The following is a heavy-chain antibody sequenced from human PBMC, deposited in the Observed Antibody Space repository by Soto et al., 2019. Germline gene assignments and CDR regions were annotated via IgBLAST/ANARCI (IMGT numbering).Heavy chain of an antibody. CDR3: AKDLFSMVRGASYYSYGMDV. Sequence: NPGGSLRLSCTASGFTFGDYAMSWFRQAPGEGLEWVGFIRSKPYDGTTEYAASAKGRFTISRDDSKSIAYLQMNSLKTEDTAVYYCAKDLFSMVRGASYYSYGMDVWGQGTTVTVSS. CDR1: GFTFGDYA. CDR2: IRSKPYDGTT. V-gene: IGHV3-49*05. D-gene: IGHD3-10*01. J-gene: IGHJ6*01.